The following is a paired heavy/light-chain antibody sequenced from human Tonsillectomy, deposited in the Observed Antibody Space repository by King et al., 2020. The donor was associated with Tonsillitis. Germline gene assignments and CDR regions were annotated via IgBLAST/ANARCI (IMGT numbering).Heavy chain of an antibody. CDR1: GDSISSGGYS. CDR2: IYYSGAT. CDR3: AKFSSGYHYYDNDAFDI. Sequence: QVQLQESGPGLVKPSQTLSLTCAVSGDSISSGGYSWSWIRQPPGKGLEWIGYIYYSGATYYNPSLKSRVTISIDTSKNQLSLKLSSVTAADTAVYFCAKFSSGYHYYDNDAFDIWGQGTMVTVSS. J-gene: IGHJ3*02. D-gene: IGHD3-22*01. V-gene: IGHV4-30-4*07.
Light chain of an antibody. V-gene: IGLV3-19*01. CDR2: GKN. CDR3: NSRDSSGTVV. J-gene: IGLJ2*01. CDR1: SLRSYY. Sequence: SSELTQDPAVSVALGQTVRITCQGDSLRSYYASWYQQKPGQAPILVIYGKNNRPSGIPDRLSGSSSGNTASLTITGAQAEDEADYYCNSRDSSGTVVFGGGTKLTVL.